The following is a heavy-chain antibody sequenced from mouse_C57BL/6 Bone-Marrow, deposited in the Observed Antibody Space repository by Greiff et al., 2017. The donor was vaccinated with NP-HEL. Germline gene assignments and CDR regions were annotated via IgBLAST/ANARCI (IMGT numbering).Heavy chain of an antibody. CDR3: AREGPYYGHYFDY. V-gene: IGHV1-26*01. J-gene: IGHJ2*01. D-gene: IGHD1-1*01. CDR1: GYTFTDYY. CDR2: INPNNGGT. Sequence: EVQLQQSGPELVKPGASVKISCKASGYTFTDYYMNWVKQSHGKSLEWIGDINPNNGGTSYNQKFKGKATLTVDKSSSTAYMELRSLTSEDSAVYYCAREGPYYGHYFDYWGQGTTLTVSS.